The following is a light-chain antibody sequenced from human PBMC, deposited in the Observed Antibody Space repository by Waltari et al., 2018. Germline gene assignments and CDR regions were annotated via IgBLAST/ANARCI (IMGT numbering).Light chain of an antibody. J-gene: IGLJ1*01. Sequence: SYELNQLPSLSVSPGQTASITCPGDELARLYDCWYQQKPGQAPLLLIYKDIDRPSGIPDRFSGTNSGTTVALIISGVQAEDEADYYCQSADSSGTYDFGLGTKVTVL. CDR2: KDI. CDR1: ELARLY. CDR3: QSADSSGTYD. V-gene: IGLV3-25*03.